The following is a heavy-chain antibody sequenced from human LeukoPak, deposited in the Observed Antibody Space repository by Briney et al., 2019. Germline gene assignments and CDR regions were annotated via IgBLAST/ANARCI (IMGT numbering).Heavy chain of an antibody. V-gene: IGHV4-39*01. CDR2: ISYSGRT. CDR3: ARWDRSIAAAGARGVDSFDC. CDR1: DDSIIRNNCY. Sequence: SETLSLACTVSDDSIIRNNCYWGWIRQAPGKGLEWIGSISYSGRTYYNPSLKSRVTISADTSKNQFSLKLSSVTAADTAVYYCARWDRSIAAAGARGVDSFDCWGQGTLVTVSS. D-gene: IGHD6-13*01. J-gene: IGHJ4*02.